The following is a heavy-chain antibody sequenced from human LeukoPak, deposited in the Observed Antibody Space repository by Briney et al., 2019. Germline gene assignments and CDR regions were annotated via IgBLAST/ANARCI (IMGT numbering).Heavy chain of an antibody. D-gene: IGHD1-26*01. J-gene: IGHJ4*02. CDR1: GFTIRGFW. CDR3: AKAPRRTIVGATTDY. V-gene: IGHV3-74*01. CDR2: IDGYGDSP. Sequence: GGSLRLSCAASGFTIRGFWMHWVRQVPGAGLVWVSRIDGYGDSPIYADSVKGRFTISRDNSKNTLYLQMNSLRAEDTAVYYCAKAPRRTIVGATTDYWGQGTLVTVSS.